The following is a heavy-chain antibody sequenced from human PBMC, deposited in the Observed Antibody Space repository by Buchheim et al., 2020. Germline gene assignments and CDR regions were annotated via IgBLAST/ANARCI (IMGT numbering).Heavy chain of an antibody. CDR3: ARELGVGATSYYFDY. V-gene: IGHV4-39*07. CDR1: GGSISSSSYY. J-gene: IGHJ4*02. Sequence: QLQLQESGPGLVKPSETLSLTCTVSGGSISSSSYYWGWIRQPPGKGLEWIGSIYYSGSTYHNPSLKSRVTISVDTSKNQFSLKLSSVTAADTAVYYCARELGVGATSYYFDYWGQGTL. CDR2: IYYSGST. D-gene: IGHD1-26*01.